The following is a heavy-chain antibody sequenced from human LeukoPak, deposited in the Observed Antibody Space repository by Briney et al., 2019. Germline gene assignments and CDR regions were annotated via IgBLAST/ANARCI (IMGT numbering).Heavy chain of an antibody. CDR1: GFTFSPVW. J-gene: IGHJ5*02. V-gene: IGHV3-74*01. D-gene: IGHD2-2*01. Sequence: GGSLRLSCAASGFTFSPVWMHWVRQAPGKGLTWVSHIINDGSYATYADSVKGRFTISRDNAKNTVYLQMNSLRAGDTAVYYCATDDKYAPSSWGQGTLVTVSS. CDR3: ATDDKYAPSS. CDR2: IINDGSYA.